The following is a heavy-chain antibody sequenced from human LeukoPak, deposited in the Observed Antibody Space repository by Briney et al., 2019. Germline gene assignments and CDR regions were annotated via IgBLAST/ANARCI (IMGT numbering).Heavy chain of an antibody. D-gene: IGHD5/OR15-5a*01. CDR2: ISYDGRRE. CDR3: AKDRYPTAVSNNGMDV. V-gene: IGHV3-30*18. Sequence: GRSLRLSCAASGFTLSTYGMHWVRQAPGKGLEWVAMISYDGRREYIADSVKGRFTISRDSSKNTLNLQMNSLRAEDTAVYYRAKDRYPTAVSNNGMDVWGQGTTVTV. J-gene: IGHJ6*02. CDR1: GFTLSTYG.